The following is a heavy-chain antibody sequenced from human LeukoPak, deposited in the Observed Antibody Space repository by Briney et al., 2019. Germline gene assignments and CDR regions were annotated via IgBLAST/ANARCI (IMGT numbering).Heavy chain of an antibody. V-gene: IGHV3-21*01. CDR3: ARDLRITGTYYYYYGMDV. D-gene: IGHD1-20*01. CDR2: ISSSSSYI. Sequence: GGSLRLSCVASGFTFSSYSMNWVRQAPGKGLEWVSSISSSSSYIYYADSVKGRFTISRDNAKNSLYLQMNSLRAEDTAVYYCARDLRITGTYYYYYGMDVWGQGTTVTVSS. CDR1: GFTFSSYS. J-gene: IGHJ6*02.